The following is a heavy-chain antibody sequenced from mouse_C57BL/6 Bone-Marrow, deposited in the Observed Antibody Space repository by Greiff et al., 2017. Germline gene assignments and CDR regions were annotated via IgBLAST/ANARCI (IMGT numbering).Heavy chain of an antibody. CDR3: ARGAIYYDYDDWYFDV. CDR1: GYSITSGYY. CDR2: ISYDGSN. V-gene: IGHV3-6*01. J-gene: IGHJ1*03. D-gene: IGHD2-4*01. Sequence: EVQLQESGPGLVKPSQSLSLTCSVTGYSITSGYYWNWIRQFPGNKLEWMGYISYDGSNNYNPSLKNRISITRDTSKNQFFLKLNSVTTEDTATYYCARGAIYYDYDDWYFDVWGTGTTVTVSS.